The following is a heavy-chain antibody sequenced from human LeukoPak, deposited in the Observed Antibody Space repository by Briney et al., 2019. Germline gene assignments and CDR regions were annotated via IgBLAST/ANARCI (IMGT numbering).Heavy chain of an antibody. CDR1: GGSISSSSYY. CDR2: IYYSGST. Sequence: SETLSLTCTVSGGSISSSSYYWGWIRQPPGKGLEWIGSIYYSGSTYYNPSLKSRVTIFVDTSKNQFSLKLSSVTAADTAVYYCARRRMANPFDYWGQGTLVTVSS. J-gene: IGHJ4*02. CDR3: ARRRMANPFDY. D-gene: IGHD5-24*01. V-gene: IGHV4-39*01.